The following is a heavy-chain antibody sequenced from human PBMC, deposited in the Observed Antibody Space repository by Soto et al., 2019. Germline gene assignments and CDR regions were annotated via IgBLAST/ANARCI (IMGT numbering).Heavy chain of an antibody. Sequence: GESLKISCSASGFTFSSYAMHWVRQAPGKGLEYVSAISSNGGSTYYADSVKGRFTISRDNSKNTLYLQMSSLRAEDTAVYYCVKDRYGYSYCYLDYWGQGTLVTVSS. D-gene: IGHD5-18*01. J-gene: IGHJ4*02. CDR2: ISSNGGST. V-gene: IGHV3-64D*06. CDR1: GFTFSSYA. CDR3: VKDRYGYSYCYLDY.